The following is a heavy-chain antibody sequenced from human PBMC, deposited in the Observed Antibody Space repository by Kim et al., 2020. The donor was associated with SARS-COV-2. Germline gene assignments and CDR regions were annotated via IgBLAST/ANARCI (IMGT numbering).Heavy chain of an antibody. CDR1: GGSISSSSYY. V-gene: IGHV4-39*07. D-gene: IGHD3-22*01. CDR3: AGDRGDYYDSSVRDY. Sequence: SETLSLTCTVSGGSISSSSYYWGWIRQPPGKGLEWIGSIYYSGSTYYNPSLKSRVTISVDTSKNQFSLKLSSVTAADTAVYYCAGDRGDYYDSSVRDYWGQGTLVTVSS. J-gene: IGHJ4*02. CDR2: IYYSGST.